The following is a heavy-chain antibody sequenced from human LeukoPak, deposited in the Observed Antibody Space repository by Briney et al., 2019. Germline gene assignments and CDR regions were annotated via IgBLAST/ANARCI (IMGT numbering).Heavy chain of an antibody. CDR1: GGSISSYY. Sequence: PSETLSLTCTVSGGSISSYYWSWIRQPPGKGLEWIGYIYYSGSTNYNPSLKSRVTISVDTSKNQFSLKLSSVTAADTAVYYCARSGPNYYDSSGYSPGFDYWGQGTLVTVSS. CDR2: IYYSGST. J-gene: IGHJ4*02. V-gene: IGHV4-59*01. CDR3: ARSGPNYYDSSGYSPGFDY. D-gene: IGHD3-22*01.